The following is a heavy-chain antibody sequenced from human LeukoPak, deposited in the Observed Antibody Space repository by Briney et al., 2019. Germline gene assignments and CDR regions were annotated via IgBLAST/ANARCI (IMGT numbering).Heavy chain of an antibody. V-gene: IGHV3-48*04. CDR1: GFSFSSYS. Sequence: GGSLRLSCVGSGFSFSSYSLNWVRQAPGKGLEWVSYIGRSSDTIYHADSVKGRFTVSRDNARNSLYLQMNSLRAEDTAIFYCARDLGNWEKREWYFDLWGRGTLVTVS. CDR3: ARDLGNWEKREWYFDL. J-gene: IGHJ2*01. D-gene: IGHD1-1*01. CDR2: IGRSSDTI.